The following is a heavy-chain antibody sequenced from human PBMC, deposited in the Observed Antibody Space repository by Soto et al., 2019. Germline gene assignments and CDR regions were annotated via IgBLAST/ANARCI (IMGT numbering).Heavy chain of an antibody. V-gene: IGHV4-59*01. Sequence: SETLSLTCTVSGGSISSYYWSWIRQPPGKGLEWIGYIYYSGSTVYNPSFKSRVTISVDTSKNQFSLQLDSVTAADTAVYYCARDLWGYCGTDCYPLDVWGQGTTVTVSS. CDR2: IYYSGST. CDR3: ARDLWGYCGTDCYPLDV. CDR1: GGSISSYY. D-gene: IGHD2-21*02. J-gene: IGHJ6*02.